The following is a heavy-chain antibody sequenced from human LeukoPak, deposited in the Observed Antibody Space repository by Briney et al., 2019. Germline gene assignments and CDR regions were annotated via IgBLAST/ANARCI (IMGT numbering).Heavy chain of an antibody. J-gene: IGHJ5*02. CDR2: IYYSGST. CDR3: ASQNYGYGSGSYNWFDP. V-gene: IGHV4-39*01. CDR1: GGSINSSSYY. D-gene: IGHD3-10*01. Sequence: PSETLSLTCTVSGGSINSSSYYWGWIRQPPGKGLEWIGSIYYSGSTYYNPSLKSRVTISVDTSKNQFSLKLSSVTAADTAVYYCASQNYGYGSGSYNWFDPWGQGTLVTVSS.